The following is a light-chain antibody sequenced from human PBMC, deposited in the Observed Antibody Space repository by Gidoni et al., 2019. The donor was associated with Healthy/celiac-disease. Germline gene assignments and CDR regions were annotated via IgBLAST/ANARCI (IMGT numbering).Light chain of an antibody. Sequence: DIVMTQSPDSLPVSLGARATINCKPSQSVLYSSNNKNYLAWYQQKPGQPPKLLIYWASTRESGVPDRFSGSGSGTDFTLTISSLQAEDVAVYYCQQYYSTPRTFGQGTKLEIK. CDR2: WAS. CDR1: QSVLYSSNNKNY. V-gene: IGKV4-1*01. CDR3: QQYYSTPRT. J-gene: IGKJ2*01.